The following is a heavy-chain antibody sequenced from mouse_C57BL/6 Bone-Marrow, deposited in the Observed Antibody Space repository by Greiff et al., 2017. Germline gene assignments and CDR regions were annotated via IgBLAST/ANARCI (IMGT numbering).Heavy chain of an antibody. CDR1: GYTFTSSW. J-gene: IGHJ2*01. V-gene: IGHV1-59*01. CDR2: IDPSDSYT. CDR3: ARAMITTVFGY. D-gene: IGHD2-4*01. Sequence: QVQLQQPGAELVRPGTSVKLSCKASGYTFTSSWMHWVKQRPGQGLEWIGVIDPSDSYTNYNQKFKGKATLTVDTSSSTAYMQLSSLTSEDSAVYYCARAMITTVFGYGGQGTTLTVSS.